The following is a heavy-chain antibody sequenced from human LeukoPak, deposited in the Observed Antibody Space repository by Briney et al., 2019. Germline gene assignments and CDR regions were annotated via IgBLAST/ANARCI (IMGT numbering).Heavy chain of an antibody. CDR3: AGDLLRYYDYVWGRPD. CDR1: GYTFTGYY. D-gene: IGHD3-16*01. Sequence: ASVKVSRKASGYTFTGYYMHWVRQAPGQGLEWMGWINPNSGGTNYAQKFQGRVTMTRDTSISTAYMELSRLRSDDTAVYYCAGDLLRYYDYVWGRPDWGQGTLVTVSS. J-gene: IGHJ4*02. CDR2: INPNSGGT. V-gene: IGHV1-2*02.